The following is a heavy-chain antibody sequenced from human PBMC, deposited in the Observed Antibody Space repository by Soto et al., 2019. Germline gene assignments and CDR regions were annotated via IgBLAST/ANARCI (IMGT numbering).Heavy chain of an antibody. Sequence: QVQLQQWGAGLLKPSETLSLTCAVYGGSFSGYYWSWIRQPPGKGLEWIGEINHSGSTNYNPSLKSRVTISVDTSKNQFSLKMSSVTAADTAVYYCARITMVRGVTNFDYWGQGTLFTVSS. CDR1: GGSFSGYY. CDR3: ARITMVRGVTNFDY. D-gene: IGHD3-10*01. CDR2: INHSGST. V-gene: IGHV4-34*01. J-gene: IGHJ4*02.